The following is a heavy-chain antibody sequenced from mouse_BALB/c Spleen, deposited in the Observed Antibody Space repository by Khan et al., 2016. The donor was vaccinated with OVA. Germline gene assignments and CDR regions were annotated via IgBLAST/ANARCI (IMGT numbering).Heavy chain of an antibody. CDR3: VKQNHGTLYAVDY. CDR2: IWGDGNT. J-gene: IGHJ4*01. D-gene: IGHD2-1*01. CDR1: GFSLTSYG. Sequence: QVQLKQSGPGLVAPSQSLSITCTVSGFSLTSYGVSWVRQPPGKGLEWLGVIWGDGNTNYHSALISRLSISKDDPKSQVFLKLNSLQTDDTATYYCVKQNHGTLYAVDYWGQGTSVTVSS. V-gene: IGHV2-3*01.